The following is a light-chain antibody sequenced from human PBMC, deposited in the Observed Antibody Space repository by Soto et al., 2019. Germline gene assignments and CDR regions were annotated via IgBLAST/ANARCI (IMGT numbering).Light chain of an antibody. V-gene: IGKV1-5*01. J-gene: IGKJ1*01. CDR1: QSISRW. CDR3: QQYNGYSTWT. Sequence: DIQMTQSPSTLSASVEDRVTITCRASQSISRWLAWYQQKPGKAPKVLIWDASSLQRGVPSRFSGSGSGTEFTLTISSLQPDDFATYYCQQYNGYSTWTFGQGTKVEIK. CDR2: DAS.